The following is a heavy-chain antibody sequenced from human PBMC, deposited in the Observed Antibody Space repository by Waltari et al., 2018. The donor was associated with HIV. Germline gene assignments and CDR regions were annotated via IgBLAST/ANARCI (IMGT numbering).Heavy chain of an antibody. CDR3: ARIVRNWFDS. CDR2: ISAYNGNT. CDR1: GYNFTNYG. J-gene: IGHJ5*01. D-gene: IGHD2-15*01. Sequence: QVQLVQSGAEVKKPGASVKVSCKASGYNFTNYGISWVRQAPGQGLECMGWISAYNGNTKYAQKFQDRVTMTTETSTSTAYMDLRRLRSDDTAVYYCARIVRNWFDSWGQGTLVTVS. V-gene: IGHV1-18*01.